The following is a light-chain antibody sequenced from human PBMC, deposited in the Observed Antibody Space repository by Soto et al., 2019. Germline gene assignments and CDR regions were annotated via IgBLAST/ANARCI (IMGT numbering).Light chain of an antibody. CDR2: NVS. CDR1: SSDIGGYNS. CDR3: KSYTSSSTYV. V-gene: IGLV2-14*01. J-gene: IGLJ1*01. Sequence: QSVLTQPASVSGSPGQSIAISCTGTSSDIGGYNSVSWYQQHPGKAPKLMIYNVSNRPSGVSDRFSGSKSGNTASLTISGLQAEDEADYYCKSYTSSSTYVFGTGNKVTVL.